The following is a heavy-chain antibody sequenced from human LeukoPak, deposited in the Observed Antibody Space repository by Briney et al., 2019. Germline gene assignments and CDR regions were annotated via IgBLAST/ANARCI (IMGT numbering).Heavy chain of an antibody. J-gene: IGHJ3*02. CDR1: GGSISSGDYY. V-gene: IGHV4-30-4*01. Sequence: PSQTLSLTCTVSGGSISSGDYYWSWIRQPPGKGLEWIGYIYYSGSAIYNPSLKSRVTISVDTSKNQFSLKLSSVTAADTAVYYCARHRSGDAFDMWGQGTMVTVSS. CDR2: IYYSGSA. D-gene: IGHD2-15*01. CDR3: ARHRSGDAFDM.